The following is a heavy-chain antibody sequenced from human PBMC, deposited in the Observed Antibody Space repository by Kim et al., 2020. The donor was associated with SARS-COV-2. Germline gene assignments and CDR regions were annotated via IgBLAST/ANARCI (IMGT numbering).Heavy chain of an antibody. D-gene: IGHD2-15*01. CDR3: AKGGGTD. CDR2: VSGSGGST. V-gene: IGHV3-23*01. J-gene: IGHJ4*02. CDR1: GFTFSSYG. Sequence: GGSLRLSCAASGFTFSSYGMSWVRQTPGKGLEWVSAVSGSGGSTYYPDSVKGRFTVSRDNSKSTRYLQMNSLRVEDTAVYYCAKGGGTDWGQGTLVTVSS.